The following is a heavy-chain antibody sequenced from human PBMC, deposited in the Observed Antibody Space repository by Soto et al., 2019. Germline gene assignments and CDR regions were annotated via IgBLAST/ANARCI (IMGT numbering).Heavy chain of an antibody. J-gene: IGHJ6*04. V-gene: IGHV1-8*02. Sequence: QVQLVQSGAAVKKPGASVKVSCKASGYIFTSYNINWVRQAAGHGLEWMGWVNPDSGHTVYAQKVQDRVTMTRDTSLGTAHMELRSLTPEATAVYYCARPGPFRNGALEYLYYGDFWGKGAAVTVSS. CDR3: ARPGPFRNGALEYLYYGDF. CDR1: GYIFTSYN. CDR2: VNPDSGHT. D-gene: IGHD3-3*01.